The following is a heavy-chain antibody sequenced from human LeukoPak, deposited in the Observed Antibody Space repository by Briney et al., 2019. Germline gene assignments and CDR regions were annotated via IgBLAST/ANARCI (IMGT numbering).Heavy chain of an antibody. Sequence: PGGSLRLSCSASGFTISNYAMHWVRQAPGNGLEYVSAISVGGTNTYYADSVKGRFTISGDNSKNTLYLQMSSLRTEDAALYYCVKGGKSSSGHYEYWGQGTLVTVSS. D-gene: IGHD6-19*01. CDR1: GFTISNYA. J-gene: IGHJ4*02. V-gene: IGHV3-64D*09. CDR3: VKGGKSSSGHYEY. CDR2: ISVGGTNT.